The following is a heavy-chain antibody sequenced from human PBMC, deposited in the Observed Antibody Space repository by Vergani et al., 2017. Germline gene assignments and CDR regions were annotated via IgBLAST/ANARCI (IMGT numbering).Heavy chain of an antibody. V-gene: IGHV4-34*01. CDR1: GGSFSGYY. Sequence: QVQLQQWGAGLLKPSETLSLTCAVYGGSFSGYYWSWIRQHPGKGVEWIGEINHSGSTNYNPSLKMRVTISLDTSKNQFSLKLSSVTASDTAVYYWARGRRIQLWFSSWFDPWGQGTLVTVSS. J-gene: IGHJ5*02. D-gene: IGHD5-18*01. CDR3: ARGRRIQLWFSSWFDP. CDR2: INHSGST.